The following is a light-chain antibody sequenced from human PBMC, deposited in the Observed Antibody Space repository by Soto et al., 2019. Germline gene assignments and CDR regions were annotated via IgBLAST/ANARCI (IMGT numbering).Light chain of an antibody. J-gene: IGLJ1*01. CDR2: DVS. CDR1: SSDVGGYNY. Sequence: QSVLTQPASVSGSPGQSITISCTGTSSDVGGYNYVSWYQQHPGKAPKLMIYDVSNRPSGVSDRFSGSKSGNTASLTISGLQAEDETDYYCSSYTSSNTFVFGGGTKVTVL. CDR3: SSYTSSNTFV. V-gene: IGLV2-14*01.